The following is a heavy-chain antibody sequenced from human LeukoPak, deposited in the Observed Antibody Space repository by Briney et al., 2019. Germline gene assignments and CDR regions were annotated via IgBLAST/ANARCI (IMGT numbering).Heavy chain of an antibody. J-gene: IGHJ3*02. D-gene: IGHD3-10*01. CDR3: ARDRGAYYYGSGSYSPDAFDI. Sequence: SETLSLTCTVSGGSISSSSYYWGWIRQPPGKGLEWIGSIYYSGSTYYNPSLKSRVTISVDTSKNQFSLKLSSVTAADTAVYYCARDRGAYYYGSGSYSPDAFDIWGQGTMVTVSS. V-gene: IGHV4-39*07. CDR2: IYYSGST. CDR1: GGSISSSSYY.